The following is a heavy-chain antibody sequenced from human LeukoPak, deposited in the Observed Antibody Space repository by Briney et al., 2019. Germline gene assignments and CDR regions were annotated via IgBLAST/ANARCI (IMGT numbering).Heavy chain of an antibody. Sequence: PSETLSLTCTVSGGSISSSSYYWGWIRQPPGKGLEWIGSIYYRGSTYYNPSLKSRVTISVDTSKNQFSLKLSSVTAADTAVYYCARQICSSTSCYPYYFDYWGQGTLVTVSS. CDR3: ARQICSSTSCYPYYFDY. J-gene: IGHJ4*02. D-gene: IGHD2-2*01. V-gene: IGHV4-39*01. CDR2: IYYRGST. CDR1: GGSISSSSYY.